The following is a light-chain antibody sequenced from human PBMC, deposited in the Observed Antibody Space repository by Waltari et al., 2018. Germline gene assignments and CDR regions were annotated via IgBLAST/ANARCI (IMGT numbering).Light chain of an antibody. V-gene: IGLV2-23*02. J-gene: IGLJ1*01. CDR3: CSYAGHSTYV. CDR2: GVS. Sequence: QSALTQPASVSGSPGQSITISCTGTTRDVGNYNLVSWYQQPPGKAPKLMIYGVSQRPSGVSNRFSGSKSGNTASLTISGLQPEDETDYYCCSYAGHSTYVFGTGTKVTVL. CDR1: TRDVGNYNL.